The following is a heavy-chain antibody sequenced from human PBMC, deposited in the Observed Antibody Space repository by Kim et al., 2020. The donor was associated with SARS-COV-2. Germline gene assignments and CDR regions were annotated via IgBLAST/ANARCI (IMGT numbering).Heavy chain of an antibody. D-gene: IGHD2-2*01. Sequence: ASVKVSCKASGYTFTSYDINWVRQATGQGLEWMGWMNPNSGNTGYAQKFQGRVTMTRNTSISTAYMELSSLRSEDTAVYYCARGWIPAAIGGYYYYYGMDGWGQGTTVTVSS. J-gene: IGHJ6*02. CDR1: GYTFTSYD. CDR3: ARGWIPAAIGGYYYYYGMDG. CDR2: MNPNSGNT. V-gene: IGHV1-8*01.